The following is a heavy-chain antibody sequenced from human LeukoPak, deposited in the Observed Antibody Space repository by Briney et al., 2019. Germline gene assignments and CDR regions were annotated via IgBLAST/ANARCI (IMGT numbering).Heavy chain of an antibody. CDR3: ARHTADHYNDSSGYSRFPDY. V-gene: IGHV5-51*01. D-gene: IGHD3-22*01. Sequence: GESLKISCKCSGYTFSSYWIGWVRQMPGKGLEWLGIIYPGDSKTRYRPSFQGQVTISADKSTSTAYLQWRSLKASDTAIYYCARHTADHYNDSSGYSRFPDYWGHGTLVTVSS. J-gene: IGHJ4*01. CDR2: IYPGDSKT. CDR1: GYTFSSYW.